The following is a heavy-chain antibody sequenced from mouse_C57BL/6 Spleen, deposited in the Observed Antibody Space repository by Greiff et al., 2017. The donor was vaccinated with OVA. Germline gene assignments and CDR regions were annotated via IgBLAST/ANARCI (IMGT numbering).Heavy chain of an antibody. J-gene: IGHJ4*01. V-gene: IGHV1-59*01. CDR2: IDPSDSYT. CDR3: ARGGGLYDYDGYAMDY. Sequence: QVQLQQPGAELVRPGTSVKLSCKASGYTFTSYWMHWVKQRPGQGLEWIGVIDPSDSYTNYNQKFKGKATLTVDTSSSTAYMQLSSLTSEDSAVEYGARGGGLYDYDGYAMDYWGQGTSVTVSS. D-gene: IGHD2-4*01. CDR1: GYTFTSYW.